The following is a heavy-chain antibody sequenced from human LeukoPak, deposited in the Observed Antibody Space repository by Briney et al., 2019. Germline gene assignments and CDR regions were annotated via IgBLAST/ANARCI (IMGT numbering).Heavy chain of an antibody. J-gene: IGHJ6*02. CDR3: ARDFFDGHGYTFYYYGMDV. CDR1: GYTFTNYD. Sequence: AAVKASCKASGYTFTNYDVNWVRQATGQGLEWMGWMNPTSGKAGFAQRFQGRVSMTRSIYISTAYMELSSLRSEDTAVYYCARDFFDGHGYTFYYYGMDVWGQGTTVTVSS. CDR2: MNPTSGKA. D-gene: IGHD3-22*01. V-gene: IGHV1-8*01.